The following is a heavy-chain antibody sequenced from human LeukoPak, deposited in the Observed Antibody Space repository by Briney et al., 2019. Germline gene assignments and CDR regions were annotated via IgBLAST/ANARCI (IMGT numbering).Heavy chain of an antibody. CDR1: GFIFSSYS. Sequence: GGSLRLSCAASGFIFSSYSMNWVRQAPGKGREWVSYVSANTIYYAHSVKGRFTISRDNAKNSLFLQMNSLTAEDTAVYYCARSYCSSSSCQWYFDLWGRGTLDTVSS. D-gene: IGHD2-2*01. CDR2: VSANTI. CDR3: ARSYCSSSSCQWYFDL. J-gene: IGHJ2*01. V-gene: IGHV3-48*04.